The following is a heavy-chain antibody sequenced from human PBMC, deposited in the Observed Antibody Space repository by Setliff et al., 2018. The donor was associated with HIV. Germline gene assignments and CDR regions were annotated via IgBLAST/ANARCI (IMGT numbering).Heavy chain of an antibody. V-gene: IGHV4-39*07. D-gene: IGHD3-22*01. CDR1: GGSITSSAYY. Sequence: SETLSLTCTVSGGSITSSAYYWDWIRQPPGKGLEWIGSIFYSGSTYYNPSVKSRVTISIDTSKNQFSLRLSSVTAADTAVYYCARDNKYYYDSSGLDYWGQGTLVTVSS. J-gene: IGHJ4*02. CDR3: ARDNKYYYDSSGLDY. CDR2: IFYSGST.